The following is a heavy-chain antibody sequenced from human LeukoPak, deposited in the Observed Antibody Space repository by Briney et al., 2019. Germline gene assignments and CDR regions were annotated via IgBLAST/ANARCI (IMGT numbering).Heavy chain of an antibody. CDR2: ISYDGSNK. V-gene: IGHV3-30*04. D-gene: IGHD3-10*01. Sequence: PGGSLRLSCAASGFTFSNYAMHWVRQAPGKGLEWVAVISYDGSNKYYADSVKGRFTISRDNSKNTLYLQMNSLRAEDTAVYYCARERMVRGVIDGMDVWGQGTTVAVSS. CDR3: ARERMVRGVIDGMDV. J-gene: IGHJ6*02. CDR1: GFTFSNYA.